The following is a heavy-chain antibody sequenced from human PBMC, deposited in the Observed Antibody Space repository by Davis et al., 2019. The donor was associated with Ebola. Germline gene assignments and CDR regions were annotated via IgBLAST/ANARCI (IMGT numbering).Heavy chain of an antibody. Sequence: GESLKISCAASGFTFSSYGMHWVRQAPGKGLEWVAVIWYVGSNKYYADSVKGRFTISRDNSKNTLYLQMNSLRAEDTAVYYCAREGLLWFGELSDFDYWGQGTLVTVSS. CDR1: GFTFSSYG. V-gene: IGHV3-33*01. CDR2: IWYVGSNK. CDR3: AREGLLWFGELSDFDY. D-gene: IGHD3-10*01. J-gene: IGHJ4*02.